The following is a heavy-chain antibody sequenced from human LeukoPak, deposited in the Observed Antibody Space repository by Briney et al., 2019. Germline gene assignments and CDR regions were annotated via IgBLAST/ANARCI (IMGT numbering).Heavy chain of an antibody. Sequence: PGGSLRLSCAASGFTFDDHGMSWVRQAPGKGLEWVSSISSSSSYIYYADSVKGRFTISRDNAKNSLYLQMNSLRAEGTAVYYCAREQGDFWYGETDYWGQGTLVTVSS. J-gene: IGHJ4*02. CDR2: ISSSSSYI. D-gene: IGHD3-3*01. CDR3: AREQGDFWYGETDY. CDR1: GFTFDDHG. V-gene: IGHV3-21*01.